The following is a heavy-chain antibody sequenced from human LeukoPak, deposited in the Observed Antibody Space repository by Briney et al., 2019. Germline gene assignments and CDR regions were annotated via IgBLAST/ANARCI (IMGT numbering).Heavy chain of an antibody. CDR3: ARGYCGGDCLDY. Sequence: GGSLRLSCAASGFTFSSYAMHWVRQAPGKGLEWVAVISYDGSNKYYADSVKGRFTISRDNSKNTLYLQMNSLRAEDTAVYYCARGYCGGDCLDYWGQGTLVTVSS. CDR1: GFTFSSYA. V-gene: IGHV3-30*04. CDR2: ISYDGSNK. D-gene: IGHD2-21*02. J-gene: IGHJ4*02.